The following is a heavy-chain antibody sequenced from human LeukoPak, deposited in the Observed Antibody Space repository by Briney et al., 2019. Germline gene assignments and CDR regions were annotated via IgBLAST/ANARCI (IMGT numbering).Heavy chain of an antibody. Sequence: GGSLRLSCGASGFVFSNFALSWVRQAPGKGLEWVSTIIGSGRSTFHADSVKGRFTISRDNSKNTLYLQMNSLRAEDTAVYYCAKDSGIVVVVAATPYYFWGQGTLVTVSS. CDR1: GFVFSNFA. CDR2: IIGSGRST. CDR3: AKDSGIVVVVAATPYYF. J-gene: IGHJ4*02. V-gene: IGHV3-23*01. D-gene: IGHD2-15*01.